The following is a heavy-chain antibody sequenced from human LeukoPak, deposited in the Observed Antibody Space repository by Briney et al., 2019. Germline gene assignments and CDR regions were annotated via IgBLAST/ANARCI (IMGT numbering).Heavy chain of an antibody. V-gene: IGHV1-69*01. CDR1: GGTFSSYA. Sequence: SSVKVSCKASGGTFSSYAISWVRQAPGQGLEWMGWIIPIFGTANYAQKFQGRVTITADESTSTAYMELSSLRSEDTAVYYCARLNCSSTSCYSVYWNWFDPWGQGTLVTVSS. CDR2: IIPIFGTA. D-gene: IGHD2-2*02. J-gene: IGHJ5*02. CDR3: ARLNCSSTSCYSVYWNWFDP.